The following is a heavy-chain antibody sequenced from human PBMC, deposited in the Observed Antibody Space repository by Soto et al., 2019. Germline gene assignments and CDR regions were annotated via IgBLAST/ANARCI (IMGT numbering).Heavy chain of an antibody. CDR1: GFTFNSHA. J-gene: IGHJ5*02. Sequence: EVQLLESGGRLIHPGGSLRLSCAASGFTFNSHAMTWVRQAPGKGLEWVSTLSDSGANTYYADSVKGRFTISRDNSKNTLYLQMNSLRAEDTAVYYCAKERGYSYGQGPRFDPWGQGTLVIVSS. V-gene: IGHV3-23*01. D-gene: IGHD5-18*01. CDR2: LSDSGANT. CDR3: AKERGYSYGQGPRFDP.